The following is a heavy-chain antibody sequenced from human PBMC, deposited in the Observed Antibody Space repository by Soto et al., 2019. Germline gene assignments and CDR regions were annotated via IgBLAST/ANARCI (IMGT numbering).Heavy chain of an antibody. CDR2: IYPGDSDT. D-gene: IGHD6-13*01. Sequence: PGESLKISCKGSGYSFTSYWIGWVRQMPGKGLEWMGIIYPGDSDTRYSPSFQGRVTMTRDTSTSTVYMELSSLRSEDTAVYYCARDSSSWYPDYWGQGTLVTVSS. V-gene: IGHV5-51*01. J-gene: IGHJ4*02. CDR3: ARDSSSWYPDY. CDR1: GYSFTSYW.